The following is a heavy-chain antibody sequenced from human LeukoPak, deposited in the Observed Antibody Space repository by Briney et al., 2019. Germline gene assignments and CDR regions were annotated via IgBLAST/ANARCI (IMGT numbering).Heavy chain of an antibody. V-gene: IGHV3-30*02. CDR2: IRYDGSNK. CDR1: GFTFSSYS. CDR3: AKSGRRWELLRGGVDY. J-gene: IGHJ4*02. D-gene: IGHD1-26*01. Sequence: GGSLRLSCAASGFTFSSYSMHWVRQAPGKGLEWVAFIRYDGSNKYYADSVKGRFTISRDNSKNTLYLQMNSLRAEDTAVYYCAKSGRRWELLRGGVDYWGQGTLVTVSS.